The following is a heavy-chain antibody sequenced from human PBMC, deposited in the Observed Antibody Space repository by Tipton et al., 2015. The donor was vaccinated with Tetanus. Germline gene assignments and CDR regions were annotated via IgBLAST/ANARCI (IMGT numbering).Heavy chain of an antibody. J-gene: IGHJ5*02. CDR2: IWSDGNTK. D-gene: IGHD7-27*01. V-gene: IGHV3-33*07. Sequence: SLRLSCATSGFTFSNTGFFWVRQAPGKGLECVALIWSDGNTKYNADSVKGRFTISRDSSTNTVYLQMNSLRVEDTAIYYCVRDRNWGPFDHWGKGTLVTVSS. CDR3: VRDRNWGPFDH. CDR1: GFTFSNTG.